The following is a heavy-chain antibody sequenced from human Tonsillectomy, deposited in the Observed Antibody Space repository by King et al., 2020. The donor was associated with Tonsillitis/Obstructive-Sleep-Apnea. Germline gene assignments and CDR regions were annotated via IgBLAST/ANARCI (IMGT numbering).Heavy chain of an antibody. J-gene: IGHJ4*02. D-gene: IGHD6-13*01. CDR2: IKQDGSEK. V-gene: IGHV3-7*02. Sequence: QLVQSGGGLVQPGGSLRLSCAASGFTFRIYWMSWVRQAPGKGLEWVANIKQDGSEKYYVDSVKGRFTISRDNAKNSLYLQMNSLRAEDTAVYYCARQSSSWYYFDYWGQGTLVTVSS. CDR1: GFTFRIYW. CDR3: ARQSSSWYYFDY.